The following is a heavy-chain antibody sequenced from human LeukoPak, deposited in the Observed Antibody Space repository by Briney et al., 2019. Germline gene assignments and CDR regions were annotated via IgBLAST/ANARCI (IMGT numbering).Heavy chain of an antibody. CDR3: ATTYYYDSSGYLAFDI. CDR1: GYTFTSNA. J-gene: IGHJ3*02. D-gene: IGHD3-22*01. Sequence: ASVKVSCKASGYTFTSNAMHWVRQAPGQRLEWMGRINAGNGNTKCSQKFHGRVTITRDTSASTAYMELSSLRSEDTAVYYCATTYYYDSSGYLAFDIWGQGTMVTVSS. V-gene: IGHV1-3*01. CDR2: INAGNGNT.